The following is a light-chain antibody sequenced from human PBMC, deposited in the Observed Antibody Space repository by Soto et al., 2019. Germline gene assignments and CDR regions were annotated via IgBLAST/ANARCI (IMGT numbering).Light chain of an antibody. J-gene: IGKJ1*01. CDR2: GAS. V-gene: IGKV3-20*01. CDR3: QHYGSSPWT. Sequence: EIVLTQSPGTLSLSPGERATLSCRASQSVSRYLAWYQQKPGQAPRVLIYGASSRATGIPDRFSGSGSGTDFTLTISRLEPEDFAVYYCQHYGSSPWTFGQGTKVEI. CDR1: QSVSRY.